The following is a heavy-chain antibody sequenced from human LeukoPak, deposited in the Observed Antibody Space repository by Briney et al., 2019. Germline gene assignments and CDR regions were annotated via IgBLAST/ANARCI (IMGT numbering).Heavy chain of an antibody. CDR2: IRSKAYGGTT. CDR1: GFTSGDYA. J-gene: IGHJ5*02. CDR3: TRKSSYNWFDP. V-gene: IGHV3-49*04. Sequence: GGSLRLSCTASGFTSGDYAMSWVRQAPGKGLEWVGFIRSKAYGGTTEYAASVKGRFTISRDDSKSIAYLQMNSLKTEDTAVYYCTRKSSYNWFDPWGQGTLVTVSS. D-gene: IGHD3-16*02.